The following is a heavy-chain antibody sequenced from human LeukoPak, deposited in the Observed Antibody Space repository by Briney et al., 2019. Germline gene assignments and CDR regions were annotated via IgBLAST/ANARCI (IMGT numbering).Heavy chain of an antibody. J-gene: IGHJ6*03. CDR3: ARHRHVNYDFWSGYYTPPLTGYYYYMDV. Sequence: GESLKISCKGSGYSFTSYWIGWVRQMPGKGLEWMGIIYPGDSDTRYSPSFQGQVTISADKSISTAYLQWSSLKASDTAMYYCARHRHVNYDFWSGYYTPPLTGYYYYMDVWGKGTTVTVSS. CDR2: IYPGDSDT. D-gene: IGHD3-3*01. CDR1: GYSFTSYW. V-gene: IGHV5-51*01.